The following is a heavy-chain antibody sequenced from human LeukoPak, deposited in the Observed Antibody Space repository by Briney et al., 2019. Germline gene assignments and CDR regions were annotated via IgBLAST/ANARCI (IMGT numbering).Heavy chain of an antibody. D-gene: IGHD1-14*01. J-gene: IGHJ4*02. Sequence: SKTLSLTCAVYGEAFSGYYWSWIRQPPRKGLEWIGEINHSGSTNSNPPLKSRVTISLDTSKNQFSLKLSSVTAADTAVYYCARGRRPDGLYWGQGTLVTVSS. CDR3: ARGRRPDGLY. CDR1: GEAFSGYY. CDR2: INHSGST. V-gene: IGHV4-34*01.